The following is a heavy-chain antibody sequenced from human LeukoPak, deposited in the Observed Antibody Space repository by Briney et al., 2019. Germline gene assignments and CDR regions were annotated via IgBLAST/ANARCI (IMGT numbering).Heavy chain of an antibody. CDR2: MNSDGSSR. CDR1: GFTFSNYW. D-gene: IGHD6-13*01. Sequence: GGSLRLSCAASGFTFSNYWMHWLRQAPGKGLVWVSRMNSDGSSRNYADSVKGRFTISRDNAKNTVYLQMNSLRAEDTAVYYCASASSHRIAAGGDYWGQGILVTVSS. J-gene: IGHJ4*02. CDR3: ASASSHRIAAGGDY. V-gene: IGHV3-74*01.